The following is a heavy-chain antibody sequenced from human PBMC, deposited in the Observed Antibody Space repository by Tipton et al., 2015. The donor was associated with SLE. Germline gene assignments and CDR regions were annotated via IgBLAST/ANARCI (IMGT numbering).Heavy chain of an antibody. CDR3: ARVEMAASGFDY. CDR1: GGSISSYY. D-gene: IGHD6-19*01. J-gene: IGHJ4*02. V-gene: IGHV4-59*01. CDR2: IYYSGST. Sequence: TLSLTCTVSGGSISSYYWSWIRRPPGKGLEWIGYIYYSGSTNYNPPLKSRVTISVDTSKNQFSLKLSSVTVADTAVYYCARVEMAASGFDYWGQGTLVTVSS.